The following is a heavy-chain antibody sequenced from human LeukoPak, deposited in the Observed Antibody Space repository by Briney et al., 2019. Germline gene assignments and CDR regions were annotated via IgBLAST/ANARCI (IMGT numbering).Heavy chain of an antibody. J-gene: IGHJ4*02. CDR2: INPDSGGT. D-gene: IGHD3-22*01. V-gene: IGHV1-2*02. CDR1: GYTFTGYH. Sequence: ASVKVSCKASGYTFTGYHLHWVRQAPGQGLEWMGWINPDSGGTNYAQKFQGRVTMTRDTSITTAYMELSRLRSDDTAVYYCARVDDRGHYSDSSGPRKLFDYWGQGTLVTVSS. CDR3: ARVDDRGHYSDSSGPRKLFDY.